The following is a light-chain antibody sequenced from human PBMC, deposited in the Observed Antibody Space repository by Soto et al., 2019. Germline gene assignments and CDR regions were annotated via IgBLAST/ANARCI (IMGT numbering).Light chain of an antibody. V-gene: IGLV1-40*01. CDR2: GNN. J-gene: IGLJ1*01. CDR3: QSYDSSLSVSYV. Sequence: QLVLTQPPSLSGAPGQRVTISCPGSTSNLGAGYDVHWYQQLPGTAPKLLIYGNNNRPSGVTDRFYGSKSGTSASLAITGLQAEDEADYYCQSYDSSLSVSYVFGTGTKLTVL. CDR1: TSNLGAGYD.